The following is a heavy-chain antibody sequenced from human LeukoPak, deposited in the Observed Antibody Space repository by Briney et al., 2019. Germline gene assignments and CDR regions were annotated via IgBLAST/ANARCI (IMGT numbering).Heavy chain of an antibody. CDR3: ARDRKRYCSSTSCYGGLYNWFDP. Sequence: ASVKVSCKASGYTFTSYGISWVRQAPGQGLEWMGWISAYNGNTNYAQKLQGRVTMTTDTSTSTAYMELSSLRSEDTAVYYCARDRKRYCSSTSCYGGLYNWFDPWGQGTLVTVSS. CDR1: GYTFTSYG. V-gene: IGHV1-18*01. J-gene: IGHJ5*02. CDR2: ISAYNGNT. D-gene: IGHD2-2*01.